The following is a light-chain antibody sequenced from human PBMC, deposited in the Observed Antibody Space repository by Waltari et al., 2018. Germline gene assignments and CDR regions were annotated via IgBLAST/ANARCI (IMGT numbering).Light chain of an antibody. CDR3: SSYIGSSTLEL. CDR2: DVS. V-gene: IGLV2-14*03. CDR1: SSDVGGYNY. J-gene: IGLJ2*01. Sequence: QSALTQPASVPGSPGQSVTISCTGTSSDVGGYNYVSWYQQHPGKAPKLMIFDVSYRPSGVSDRFSGSKSGNTASLTISGLQAEDEADYYCSSYIGSSTLELFGGGTSLTVL.